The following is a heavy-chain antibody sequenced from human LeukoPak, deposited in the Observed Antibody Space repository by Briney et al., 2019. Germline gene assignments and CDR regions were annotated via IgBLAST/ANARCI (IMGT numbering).Heavy chain of an antibody. V-gene: IGHV3-21*01. CDR1: GFTFSSYS. D-gene: IGHD2-15*01. Sequence: GGSLRLSCAASGFTFSSYSMNWVRQAPGKGLEWVSSISSSSSYIYYADSVKGRFTISRDNAKNSLYLQMNSLRAEDTAVYYCARVLGSSGYCRGGSCLRAFDIWGQGTMVTVSS. J-gene: IGHJ3*02. CDR3: ARVLGSSGYCRGGSCLRAFDI. CDR2: ISSSSSYI.